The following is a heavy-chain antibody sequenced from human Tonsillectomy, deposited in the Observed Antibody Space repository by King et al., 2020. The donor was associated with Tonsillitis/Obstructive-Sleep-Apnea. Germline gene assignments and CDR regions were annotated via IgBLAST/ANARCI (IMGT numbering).Heavy chain of an antibody. J-gene: IGHJ3*02. CDR2: IYDSGST. D-gene: IGHD6-19*01. Sequence: VQLQESGPGLVKPSETLSLKCTVSGGSMSNHYWSWMRQTPGKGLEWIAYIYDSGSTDYNPSLKSRVTISVDTSKNQLSLKMSSVTEADTGVYYCARDVEWVVRGASDILGQGTMVTVSS. CDR1: GGSMSNHY. CDR3: ARDVEWVVRGASDI. V-gene: IGHV4-59*11.